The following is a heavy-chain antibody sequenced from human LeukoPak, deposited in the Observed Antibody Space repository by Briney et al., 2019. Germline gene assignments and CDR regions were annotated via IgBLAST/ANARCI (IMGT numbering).Heavy chain of an antibody. CDR2: ISSSSSYI. CDR1: GFTFSSYS. CDR3: AREAGDSQSWFDP. Sequence: GGSLRLSCAASGFTFSSYSMNWVRQAPGKGLEWVSSISSSSSYIYYADSVKGRFTISRDNAKNSLYLQMNSLRAEDTAVYYCAREAGDSQSWFDPWGQGTLVTVSS. V-gene: IGHV3-21*01. J-gene: IGHJ5*02. D-gene: IGHD4-17*01.